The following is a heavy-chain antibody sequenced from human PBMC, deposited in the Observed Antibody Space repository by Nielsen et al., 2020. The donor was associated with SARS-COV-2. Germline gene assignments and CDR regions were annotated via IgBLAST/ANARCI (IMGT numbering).Heavy chain of an antibody. CDR3: ARSYYDSSGYHLPYFDY. V-gene: IGHV1-69*02. CDR2: IIPILGIA. D-gene: IGHD3-22*01. CDR1: GGTFSSYT. J-gene: IGHJ4*02. Sequence: SVKVSCKASGGTFSSYTISWVRQAPGQGLEWMGRIIPILGIANYAQKFQGRVTITADKSTSTAYMELSSLRSEDTAVYYCARSYYDSSGYHLPYFDYWGQGTLATVSS.